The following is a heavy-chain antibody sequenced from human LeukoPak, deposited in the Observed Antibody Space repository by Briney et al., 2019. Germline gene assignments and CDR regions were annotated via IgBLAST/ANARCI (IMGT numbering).Heavy chain of an antibody. CDR1: GFTFSSYA. CDR3: ARDRGGASDY. J-gene: IGHJ4*02. D-gene: IGHD3-16*01. CDR2: ISSSSSYI. Sequence: GGSLRLSCAASGFTFSSYAMSWVRQAPGKGLEWVSSISSSSSYIYYADSVKGRFTISRDNAKNSLYLQMNSLRAEDPAVYYCARDRGGASDYWGQGTLVTVSS. V-gene: IGHV3-21*01.